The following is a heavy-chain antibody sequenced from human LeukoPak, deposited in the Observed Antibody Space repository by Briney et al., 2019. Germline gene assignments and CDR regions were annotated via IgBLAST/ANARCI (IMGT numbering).Heavy chain of an antibody. CDR1: GYTFTSYG. D-gene: IGHD6-19*01. J-gene: IGHJ5*02. V-gene: IGHV1-18*01. CDR3: ARDSSGWSTNWFDP. CDR2: ISAYNGNT. Sequence: ASVKVSCKASGYTFTSYGISWVRQAPGQGLEWMGWISAYNGNTNYAQKLQGRVTMTTDTSTSTAYMELRSLRSDDTAVYYSARDSSGWSTNWFDPWGQGTLVTVSS.